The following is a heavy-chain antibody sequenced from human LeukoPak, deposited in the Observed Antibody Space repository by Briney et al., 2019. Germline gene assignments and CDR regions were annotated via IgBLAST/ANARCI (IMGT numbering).Heavy chain of an antibody. CDR2: IRSKAYGGTT. CDR1: GFTFGDFA. J-gene: IGHJ4*02. Sequence: GGSLRLSCTASGFTFGDFAMSWVRQAPGKGLEWVGFIRSKAYGGTTDYAASVKGRFTISRDDSKSITYLQMNSLKTEDTAVYHCTRGFSSWPYYFDYWGQGTLVTVSS. CDR3: TRGFSSWPYYFDY. V-gene: IGHV3-49*04. D-gene: IGHD6-13*01.